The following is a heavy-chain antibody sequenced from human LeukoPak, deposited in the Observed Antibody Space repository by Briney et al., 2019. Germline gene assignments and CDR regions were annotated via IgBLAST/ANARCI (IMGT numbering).Heavy chain of an antibody. CDR2: IYHSGST. V-gene: IGHV4-38-2*02. CDR1: GYSISSGYY. D-gene: IGHD6-6*01. Sequence: SETLSLTCAVSGYSISSGYYWGWIRQPPGKGLERIGSIYHSGSTYYNPSLKSRVTISVDTSKNQFSLKLSSVTATDAAIYYCKRERSSSSDYWGQGTLVTVSS. J-gene: IGHJ4*02. CDR3: KRERSSSSDY.